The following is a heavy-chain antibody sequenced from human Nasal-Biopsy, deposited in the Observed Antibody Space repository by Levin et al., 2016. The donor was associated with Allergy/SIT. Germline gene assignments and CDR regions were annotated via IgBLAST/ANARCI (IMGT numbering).Heavy chain of an antibody. V-gene: IGHV3-30*18. CDR1: GFTSSRNG. CDR2: MSYGGNDE. J-gene: IGHJ4*02. Sequence: GGSLRLSCAASGFTSSRNGVHWVRQAPGKGLEWVALMSYGGNDEHYADSVKGRFILFRDSSDTTIHLQMNNLRAEDTAVYYCAKDRTNSWAFDYWGQGTLVTVSS. CDR3: AKDRTNSWAFDY. D-gene: IGHD3-16*01.